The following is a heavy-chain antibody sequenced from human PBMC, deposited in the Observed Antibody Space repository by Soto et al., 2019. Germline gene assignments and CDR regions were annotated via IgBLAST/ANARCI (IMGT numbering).Heavy chain of an antibody. Sequence: GESLKISCKGSGYSFTTYWIAWVRQMPGKGLEWMGIIYPGDSDTRYSPSFQGQVTISADKSISTAYLQWSSLTASDTAMYYCARQNRDYYYGMDVWGQGTTVTVSS. V-gene: IGHV5-51*01. J-gene: IGHJ6*02. CDR1: GYSFTTYW. CDR2: IYPGDSDT. CDR3: ARQNRDYYYGMDV.